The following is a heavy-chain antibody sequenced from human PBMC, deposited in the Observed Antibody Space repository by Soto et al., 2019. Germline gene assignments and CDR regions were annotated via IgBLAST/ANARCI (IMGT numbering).Heavy chain of an antibody. Sequence: SETLSLTCTVSGGSISSGGYYWSWIRQHPGKGLEWIGYIYYSGSTYYNPSLKSRVTISVDTSKNQFSLKLSSVTAADTAVYYCAGNPPRNYYFDYWGQGTLVTVSS. V-gene: IGHV4-31*03. J-gene: IGHJ4*02. CDR1: GGSISSGGYY. CDR2: IYYSGST. CDR3: AGNPPRNYYFDY.